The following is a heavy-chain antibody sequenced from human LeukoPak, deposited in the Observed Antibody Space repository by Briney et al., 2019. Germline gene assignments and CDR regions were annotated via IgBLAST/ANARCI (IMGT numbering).Heavy chain of an antibody. V-gene: IGHV3-21*01. CDR1: GFTLSSYS. J-gene: IGHJ4*02. Sequence: GGSLRLSCAASGFTLSSYSMNWVRQAPGKGLEWVSSISSSSGYRYYADSVKGRFTISRDNAKNSLYLQMNSLRAEDTAVYYCARDYYDSSGNNWGQGTLVTVSS. CDR3: ARDYYDSSGNN. CDR2: ISSSSGYR. D-gene: IGHD3-22*01.